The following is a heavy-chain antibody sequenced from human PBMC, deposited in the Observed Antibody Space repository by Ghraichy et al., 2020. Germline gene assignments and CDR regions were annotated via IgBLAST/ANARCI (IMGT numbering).Heavy chain of an antibody. D-gene: IGHD3-16*01. Sequence: SETLSLTCSVYGGSFSGHYWSWIRQPPGKGLEWIGKINHSGSTDYNPSLKSRVTISVDTSKNQFSLKLSPVTAADTAVYYCARMGGGYYYHNGMDVWGQGTTVTVSS. J-gene: IGHJ6*02. CDR3: ARMGGGYYYHNGMDV. CDR2: INHSGST. V-gene: IGHV4-34*01. CDR1: GGSFSGHY.